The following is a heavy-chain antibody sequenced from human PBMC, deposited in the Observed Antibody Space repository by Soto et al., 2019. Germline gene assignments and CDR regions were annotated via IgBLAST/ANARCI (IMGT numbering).Heavy chain of an antibody. CDR2: INPNNGGT. CDR3: ARASGVYDAFDI. J-gene: IGHJ3*02. D-gene: IGHD4-17*01. Sequence: ASVKVSCKASGSTFTGYYMHWVRQAPGQGLEWMGWINPNNGGTKYAQNFQGSVTMTRDTSISTAYMELSRLRSDDTAVYYCARASGVYDAFDIWGQGTMVTVSS. V-gene: IGHV1-2*02. CDR1: GSTFTGYY.